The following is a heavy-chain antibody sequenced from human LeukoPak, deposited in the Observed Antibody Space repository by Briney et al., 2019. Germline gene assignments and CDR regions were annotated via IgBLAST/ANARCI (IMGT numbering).Heavy chain of an antibody. Sequence: SETLSLTCTVSGGSISSGGYYWSWIRQHPGKGLEWIGYIYYSGSTYYNPSLKSRVTISVDTSKNQFSLKLSSVTAADTAVYYCARGDCDSSGHFDYWGQGTLVTVSS. J-gene: IGHJ4*02. CDR3: ARGDCDSSGHFDY. CDR1: GGSISSGGYY. D-gene: IGHD3-22*01. CDR2: IYYSGST. V-gene: IGHV4-31*03.